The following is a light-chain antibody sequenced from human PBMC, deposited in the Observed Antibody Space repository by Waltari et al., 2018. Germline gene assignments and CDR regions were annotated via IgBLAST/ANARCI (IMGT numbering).Light chain of an antibody. CDR2: LIS. V-gene: IGKV2-28*01. CDR1: QSLLHSSGNTF. J-gene: IGKJ1*01. CDR3: MQARQTPWT. Sequence: DIVMTQSPLSLSVTPGEPASISCRSSQSLLHSSGNTFLDWYLQKPGQSPQLLIYLISNRAAGVPDRFSGSGSGTDFTLKISRVEAEDVGVSFCMQARQTPWTFGQGTKVEIK.